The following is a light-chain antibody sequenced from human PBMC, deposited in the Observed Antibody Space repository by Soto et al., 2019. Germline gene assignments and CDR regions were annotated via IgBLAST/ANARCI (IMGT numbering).Light chain of an antibody. Sequence: VLTQSPGTLSLSPGERATLSCRASQSVSSSYLAWYQQKPGQAPRLLIYGASSRATGIPDRFSGSGSGTDFTLTISRPEPEDFAVYYCQQYGSSPRTFGQGTKVDIK. V-gene: IGKV3-20*01. CDR2: GAS. CDR3: QQYGSSPRT. CDR1: QSVSSSY. J-gene: IGKJ1*01.